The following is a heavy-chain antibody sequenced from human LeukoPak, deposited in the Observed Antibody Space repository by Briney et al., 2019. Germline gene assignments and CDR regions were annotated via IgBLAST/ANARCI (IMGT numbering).Heavy chain of an antibody. CDR2: ISAYNGNT. V-gene: IGHV1-18*01. CDR3: ARGVTIFGVVIAVFDY. J-gene: IGHJ4*02. D-gene: IGHD3-3*01. CDR1: GYTFTSYG. Sequence: ASVKVSCKASGYTFTSYGISWVRQAPGQGLEWMGWISAYNGNTNYAQKLQGRVTMTTDTSTSTAYMELRSLRSDDTAVYYCARGVTIFGVVIAVFDYWGQGTLVTVSS.